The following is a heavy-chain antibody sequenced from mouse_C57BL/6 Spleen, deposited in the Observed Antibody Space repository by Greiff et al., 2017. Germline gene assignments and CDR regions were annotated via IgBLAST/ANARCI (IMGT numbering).Heavy chain of an antibody. Sequence: QVHVKQPGTELVKPGASVKLSCKASGYTFTSYWMHWVKQRPGQGLEWIGNINPSNGGTNYNEKFKSKATLTVDKSSSTAYMQLSSLTSEDSAVYYCASAYYSNRYYFDYWGQGTTLTVSS. J-gene: IGHJ2*01. CDR3: ASAYYSNRYYFDY. V-gene: IGHV1-53*01. D-gene: IGHD2-5*01. CDR1: GYTFTSYW. CDR2: INPSNGGT.